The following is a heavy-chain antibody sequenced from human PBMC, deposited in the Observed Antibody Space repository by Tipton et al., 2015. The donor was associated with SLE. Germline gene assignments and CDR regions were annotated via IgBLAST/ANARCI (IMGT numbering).Heavy chain of an antibody. Sequence: QLVQSGGGVVQPGRSLRLSCAASGFTFSSYAMSWVRQAPGKGLEWVSAISGSGGSTYYADSVKGRFTISRDNSKNTLYLQMNSLRAEDTAVYYCARNDILTGSGDYWGQGTLVTVSS. J-gene: IGHJ4*02. CDR2: ISGSGGST. CDR1: GFTFSSYA. V-gene: IGHV3-23*04. D-gene: IGHD3-9*01. CDR3: ARNDILTGSGDY.